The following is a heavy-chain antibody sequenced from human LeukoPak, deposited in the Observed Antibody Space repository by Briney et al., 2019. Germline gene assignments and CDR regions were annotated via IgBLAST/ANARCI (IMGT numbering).Heavy chain of an antibody. CDR1: GFTFSHYW. J-gene: IGHJ4*02. Sequence: GGSLRLSCAASGFTFSHYWMTWVRQAPGKGLEWVAQINQDGSEEYYMDSVKARFTISRDNAKNSVFLQMNSLRAEDTAVYYCVRDGGVSGYDLLDYWGQGTMVTVSS. V-gene: IGHV3-7*01. CDR2: INQDGSEE. CDR3: VRDGGVSGYDLLDY. D-gene: IGHD5-12*01.